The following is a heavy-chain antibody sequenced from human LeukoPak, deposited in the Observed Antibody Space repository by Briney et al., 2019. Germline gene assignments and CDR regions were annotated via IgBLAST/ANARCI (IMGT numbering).Heavy chain of an antibody. V-gene: IGHV3-64D*06. CDR2: ISSNGGST. Sequence: GGSPRLSCSASGFTFSTYAMHWVRQAPGKGLEYVSAISSNGGSTYYADSVKGRFTISRDNSKNTLYLQMSSLRAEDTAVYYCVKDQNYYGWFDPWGQGTLVTVSS. D-gene: IGHD3-10*01. J-gene: IGHJ5*02. CDR1: GFTFSTYA. CDR3: VKDQNYYGWFDP.